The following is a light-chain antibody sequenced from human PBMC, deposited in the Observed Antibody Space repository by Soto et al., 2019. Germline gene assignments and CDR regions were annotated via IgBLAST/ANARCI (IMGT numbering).Light chain of an antibody. Sequence: IVMTQTPVSLSVTPGQSASISCRSSQSLLHSDGKTYLYWYLKKPGQPPQLLIYEVSNRFSGVXDXSSGRGSGTDFTLKISRVEAEDVGVYYCVETLHHPPAFGGGTKVEI. CDR1: QSLLHSDGKTY. CDR2: EVS. CDR3: VETLHHPPA. V-gene: IGKV2D-29*01. J-gene: IGKJ4*01.